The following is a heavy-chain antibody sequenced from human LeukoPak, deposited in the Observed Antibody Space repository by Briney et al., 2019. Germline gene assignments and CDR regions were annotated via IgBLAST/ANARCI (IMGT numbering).Heavy chain of an antibody. V-gene: IGHV4-39*07. CDR3: ARDNLRYRANYMDV. CDR2: IYYSGST. D-gene: IGHD3-9*01. CDR1: GGSISSSSYY. Sequence: SETLSLTCTVSGGSISSSSYYWGWIRQPPGKGLEWIGSIYYSGSTYYNPSLKSRVTISVDTSKNQFSLKLSSVTAADTAVYYCARDNLRYRANYMDVWGKGTTVTVSS. J-gene: IGHJ6*03.